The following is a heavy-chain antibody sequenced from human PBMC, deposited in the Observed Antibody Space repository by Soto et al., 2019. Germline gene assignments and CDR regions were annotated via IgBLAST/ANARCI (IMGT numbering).Heavy chain of an antibody. CDR2: IKTKAEGGAT. D-gene: IGHD2-15*01. J-gene: IGHJ6*02. V-gene: IGHV3-15*07. CDR1: DFTITNAW. CDR3: TTGSVEGV. Sequence: EVQLVESGGGLVKPGGSLRLSCPAFDFTITNAWINWVRQAPGKGLEWVGRIKTKAEGGATDYAAPLKGRFTISRDDSRNTLFLQMNSLKTEDTAVYYCTTGSVEGVWGQGATVTVSS.